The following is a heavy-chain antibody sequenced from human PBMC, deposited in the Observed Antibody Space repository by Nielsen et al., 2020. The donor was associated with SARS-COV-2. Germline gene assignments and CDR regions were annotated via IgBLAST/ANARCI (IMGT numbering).Heavy chain of an antibody. J-gene: IGHJ4*02. V-gene: IGHV5-51*01. Sequence: GESLKISCKASGYSFTNYWIGWVRQMPGKGLEWMGVISHGDSDTRYSPAFQGQVTISADQSITTAYLQWSSLKASDTAIYYCARQGRFCSRTTCSRNYFDSWGQGTLVNVSS. CDR3: ARQGRFCSRTTCSRNYFDS. CDR2: ISHGDSDT. CDR1: GYSFTNYW. D-gene: IGHD2-2*01.